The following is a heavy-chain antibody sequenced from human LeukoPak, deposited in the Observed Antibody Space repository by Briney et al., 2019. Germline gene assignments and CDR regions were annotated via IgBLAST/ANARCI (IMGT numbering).Heavy chain of an antibody. Sequence: PGGTLRLSCAASGFTFSTYGMNWVRQAPGKGLEWVSYISSSGSNIYYADSVKGRFTISRDNAKNSLYLQMNSLRAEDTAVYYCAELGITMIGGVWGKGTTVTISS. V-gene: IGHV3-48*04. CDR2: ISSSGSNI. CDR3: AELGITMIGGV. CDR1: GFTFSTYG. D-gene: IGHD3-10*02. J-gene: IGHJ6*04.